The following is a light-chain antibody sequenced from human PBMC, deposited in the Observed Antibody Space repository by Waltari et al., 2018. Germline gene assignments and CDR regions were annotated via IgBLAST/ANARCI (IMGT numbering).Light chain of an antibody. Sequence: DIVMTQSPDSLAVSLGERATLSCRAGQSVGNYLAWYQQRPGQAPRLLIYAASNRATGIPARVSGGGSGTDFTLTIDSLEAEDSAVYYCQHRARWPPDATFGPGTKVDIK. J-gene: IGKJ3*01. V-gene: IGKV3-11*01. CDR2: AAS. CDR1: QSVGNY. CDR3: QHRARWPPDAT.